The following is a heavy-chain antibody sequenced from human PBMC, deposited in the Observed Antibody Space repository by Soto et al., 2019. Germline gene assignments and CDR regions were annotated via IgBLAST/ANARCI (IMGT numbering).Heavy chain of an antibody. CDR3: TTDPGDYEDF. V-gene: IGHV3-15*01. CDR2: IKNKADGGTT. J-gene: IGHJ4*02. CDR1: GITFINAW. D-gene: IGHD4-17*01. Sequence: EVQLVESGGDLVKPGGCLRLSCAASGITFINAWMSWVRQAPGKGLEWVGRIKNKADGGTTDYAAPVRGRFTISRDDSKNTLFLQMSSLETEDTAVYYCTTDPGDYEDFWGQGTLVTVSS.